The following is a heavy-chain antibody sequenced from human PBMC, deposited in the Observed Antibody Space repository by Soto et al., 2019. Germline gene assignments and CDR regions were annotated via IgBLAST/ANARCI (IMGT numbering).Heavy chain of an antibody. CDR1: GGSISSYY. J-gene: IGHJ6*03. CDR2: IYYSGST. CDR3: ASKKYYDFWSGSAGTYYYMDV. V-gene: IGHV4-59*01. Sequence: SETLSLTCTVSGGSISSYYWSWIRQPPGKGLEWIGYIYYSGSTNYNPSLKSRVTISVDTSKNQFPLKLSSVTAADTAVYYCASKKYYDFWSGSAGTYYYMDVWGKGTTVTVSS. D-gene: IGHD3-3*01.